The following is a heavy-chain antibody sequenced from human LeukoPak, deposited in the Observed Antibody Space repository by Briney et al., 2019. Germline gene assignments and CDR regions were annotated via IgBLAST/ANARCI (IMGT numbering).Heavy chain of an antibody. CDR3: AKDLGGSGWYPYYFDY. J-gene: IGHJ4*02. Sequence: GGSLRLSCAASGFTFSSYGMHWVRQAPGKGLEWVAVISYDGSNKYYADSVKGRSTISRDNSKNTLYLQMNSLRAEDTAVYYCAKDLGGSGWYPYYFDYWGQGTLVTVSS. V-gene: IGHV3-30*18. D-gene: IGHD6-19*01. CDR2: ISYDGSNK. CDR1: GFTFSSYG.